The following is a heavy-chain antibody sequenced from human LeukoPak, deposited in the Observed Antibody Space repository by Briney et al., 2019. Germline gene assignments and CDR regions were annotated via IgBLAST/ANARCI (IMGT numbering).Heavy chain of an antibody. CDR3: AKDVDDFWSGYSYFDY. V-gene: IGHV3-23*01. D-gene: IGHD3-3*01. CDR1: GFTFSSYA. CDR2: ISGSGGST. J-gene: IGHJ4*02. Sequence: PGRSLRLSCAASGFTFSSYAMSWVRQAPGKGLEWVSAISGSGGSTYYADSVKGRFTISRDNSKNTLYLQMNSLRAEDTAVYYCAKDVDDFWSGYSYFDYWGQGTLVTVSS.